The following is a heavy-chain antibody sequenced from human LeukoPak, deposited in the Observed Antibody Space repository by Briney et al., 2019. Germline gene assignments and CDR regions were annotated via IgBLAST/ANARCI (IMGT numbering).Heavy chain of an antibody. Sequence: GGSLRLSCAASGFTFSSYAMSWVRQAPGKGLEWVSAISGSGGSTYYADSVKGRFTISRDNFKNTLYLQMNSLRAEDTAVYYCAKDLLRYFDWLGGGWGQGTLVTVSS. CDR3: AKDLLRYFDWLGGG. V-gene: IGHV3-23*01. D-gene: IGHD3-9*01. J-gene: IGHJ4*02. CDR2: ISGSGGST. CDR1: GFTFSSYA.